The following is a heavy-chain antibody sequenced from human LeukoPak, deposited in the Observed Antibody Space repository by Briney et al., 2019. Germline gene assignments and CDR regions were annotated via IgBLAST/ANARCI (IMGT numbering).Heavy chain of an antibody. D-gene: IGHD2-2*01. CDR1: GGSISSYY. Sequence: SETLSLTCTVSGGSISSYYWSWIRQPPGKGLEWIGYIYYSGSTNYNPSLKSRVTISVDTSKNQFSLKLSSVTAADTAVYYCARGTIFDYWGQGTLVTVSS. CDR3: ARGTIFDY. CDR2: IYYSGST. J-gene: IGHJ4*02. V-gene: IGHV4-59*08.